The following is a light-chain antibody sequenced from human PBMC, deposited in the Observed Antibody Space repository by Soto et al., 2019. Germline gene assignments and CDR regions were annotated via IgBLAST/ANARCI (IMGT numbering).Light chain of an antibody. J-gene: IGLJ1*01. CDR3: SSYAGSNNFRV. CDR1: SSDVGSYNY. CDR2: EVT. Sequence: QSALTQPPSASGSPGQSVTISCTGTSSDVGSYNYVSWYQQHPGKAPKLMIYEVTKRPSGVPNRFFGSKSGNTASLTVSGLQAEDEADYYCSSYAGSNNFRVFGTGTKLTVL. V-gene: IGLV2-8*01.